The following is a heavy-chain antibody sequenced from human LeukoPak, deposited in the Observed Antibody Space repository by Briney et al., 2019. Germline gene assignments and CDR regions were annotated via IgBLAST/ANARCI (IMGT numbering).Heavy chain of an antibody. CDR1: GYTFTSYG. CDR2: ISAYNGNT. J-gene: IGHJ6*03. Sequence: ASVKVSCKASGYTFTSYGISWVRQAPGQGLEWMGWISAYNGNTNYAQKLQGRVTMTTDTSTSTAYMELRSLRSDDTAAYYCARAVREPHYYYYYMDVWGKGTTVTVSS. D-gene: IGHD3-10*02. V-gene: IGHV1-18*01. CDR3: ARAVREPHYYYYYMDV.